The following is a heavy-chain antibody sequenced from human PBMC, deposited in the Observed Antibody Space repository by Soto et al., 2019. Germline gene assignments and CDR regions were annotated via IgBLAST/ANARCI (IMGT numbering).Heavy chain of an antibody. Sequence: QVQLQESGPGLVKPSGTLSLTCAVSGGSISSSNWWSWVRQPPGKGLEWIGEIYHSGSTNYNPSLKSRLAISVDASTDRLSVQLSGVAGADTAVDYWARASYSSSWSTIDYWGQGTLGTVSS. D-gene: IGHD6-13*01. CDR2: IYHSGST. CDR3: ARASYSSSWSTIDY. V-gene: IGHV4-4*02. CDR1: GGSISSSNW. J-gene: IGHJ4*02.